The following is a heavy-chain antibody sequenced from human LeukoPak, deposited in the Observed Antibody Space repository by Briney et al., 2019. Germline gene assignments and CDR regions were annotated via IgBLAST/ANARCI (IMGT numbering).Heavy chain of an antibody. J-gene: IGHJ4*02. CDR2: INPNSGGT. CDR3: AREGPRDGYNLWY. Sequence: ASVKVSCKASGYTFSAYYIHWVRQAPGQGLEWMGWINPNSGGTNYAQKFQGRVTMTRDTSISTAYMELSSLRSEDTAVYYCAREGPRDGYNLWYWGQGTLVTVSS. V-gene: IGHV1-2*02. D-gene: IGHD5-24*01. CDR1: GYTFSAYY.